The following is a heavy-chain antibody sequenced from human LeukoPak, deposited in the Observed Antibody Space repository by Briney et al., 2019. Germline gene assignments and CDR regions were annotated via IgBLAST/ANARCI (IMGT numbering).Heavy chain of an antibody. CDR1: GFTFSLSW. V-gene: IGHV3-74*01. J-gene: IGHJ1*01. CDR3: VRGAGPGTPFD. CDR2: INYDARSR. D-gene: IGHD1-1*01. Sequence: GGSLGLSCAASGFTFSLSWMHWVSQAPGKGLEWVSSINYDARSRTYADSVKGRLTISRDNAENTLFLQMNSLRVEDSAIYSCVRGAGPGTPFDWGQGILVTVSS.